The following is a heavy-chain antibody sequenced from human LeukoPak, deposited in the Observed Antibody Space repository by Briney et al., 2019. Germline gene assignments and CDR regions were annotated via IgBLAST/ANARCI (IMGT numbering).Heavy chain of an antibody. J-gene: IGHJ4*02. D-gene: IGHD3-10*01. CDR2: MYYSGST. V-gene: IGHV4-39*07. Sequence: PSETLSLTCTVSGGSISRSSYYWGWIRQPPGKGLEWIGSMYYSGSTNYNPSLKSRVTISVDTSKNQFSLKLSSVTAADTAVYHCARGPLYGSRSYYYDYWGQGSLVTVSS. CDR3: ARGPLYGSRSYYYDY. CDR1: GGSISRSSYY.